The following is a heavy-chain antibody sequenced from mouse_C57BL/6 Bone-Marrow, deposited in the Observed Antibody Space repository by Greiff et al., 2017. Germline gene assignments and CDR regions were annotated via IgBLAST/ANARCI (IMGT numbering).Heavy chain of an antibody. Sequence: EVKVVESGGGLVQPGGSLSLSCAASGFTFTDYYMSWVRQPPGKALEWLGFIRNKANGYTTEYSASVKGRFTISRDNSQSILYLQMNALRAEDSATYYCARYRGCLDYWGQGTTLTVSS. CDR1: GFTFTDYY. CDR2: IRNKANGYTT. V-gene: IGHV7-3*01. J-gene: IGHJ2*01. CDR3: ARYRGCLDY.